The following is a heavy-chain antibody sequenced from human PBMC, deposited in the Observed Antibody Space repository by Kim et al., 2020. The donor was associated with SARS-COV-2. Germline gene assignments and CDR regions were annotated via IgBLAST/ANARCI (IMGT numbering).Heavy chain of an antibody. V-gene: IGHV4-39*01. D-gene: IGHD3-22*01. CDR3: ARQTYYYDSSGYFGYYGMDV. CDR1: GGSISSSSYY. CDR2: IYYSGST. Sequence: SETLSLTCTVSGGSISSSSYYWGWIRQPPGKGLEWIGSIYYSGSTYYNPSLKSRVTISVDTSKNQFSLKLSSVTAADTAVYYCARQTYYYDSSGYFGYYGMDVWGQGTTVTVSS. J-gene: IGHJ6*02.